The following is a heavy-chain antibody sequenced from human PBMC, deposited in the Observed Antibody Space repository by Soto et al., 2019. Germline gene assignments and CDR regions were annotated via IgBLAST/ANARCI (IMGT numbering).Heavy chain of an antibody. V-gene: IGHV2-5*08. D-gene: IGHD3-3*01. J-gene: IGHJ4*02. CDR3: VHKPSYYDFWSGSFDY. CDR1: GFSLTTPGLC. CDR2: IYWDDDK. Sequence: SGPTLVNPTQTLTLTCSFSGFSLTTPGLCVSWIRQPPGKALEWLALIYWDDDKRYSPSLKSRLTITKDTSKNQVVLTMTNIDPVDTATYYCVHKPSYYDFWSGSFDYWGQGTLVTVSS.